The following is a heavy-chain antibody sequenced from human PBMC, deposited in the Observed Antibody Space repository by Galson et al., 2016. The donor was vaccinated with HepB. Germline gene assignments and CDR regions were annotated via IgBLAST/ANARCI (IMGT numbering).Heavy chain of an antibody. D-gene: IGHD5-12*01. V-gene: IGHV3-21*01. J-gene: IGHJ3*02. CDR1: GFTFSSFS. Sequence: SLRLSCAASGFTFSSFSMNWVRQAPGKGLEWVSSISSSSTYMYYADSVKGRFTISRDNAKNSLYLQMNSLRDEDTAVYYCARDVYNGHDKDGFDMWGQGTMVTVSS. CDR3: ARDVYNGHDKDGFDM. CDR2: ISSSSTYM.